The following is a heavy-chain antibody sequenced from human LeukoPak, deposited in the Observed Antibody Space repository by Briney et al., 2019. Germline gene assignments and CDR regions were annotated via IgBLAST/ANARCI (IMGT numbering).Heavy chain of an antibody. Sequence: PGGSLRLSCAASGFTFSRYSMNWVRQAPGKGLEWVSYISSRSSYIYYADSVKGRFTISRDNAKNSLYLQMKSLRAEDTAVYYCAREYCDTSGYWSGVYWGQGTLVTVSS. V-gene: IGHV3-21*06. CDR2: ISSRSSYI. D-gene: IGHD3-22*01. CDR1: GFTFSRYS. CDR3: AREYCDTSGYWSGVY. J-gene: IGHJ4*02.